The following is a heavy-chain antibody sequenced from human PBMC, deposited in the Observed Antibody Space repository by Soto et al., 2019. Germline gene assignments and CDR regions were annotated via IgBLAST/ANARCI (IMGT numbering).Heavy chain of an antibody. Sequence: QVQLVQSGAEVKKPWSSVMVSCKASGGTFSSYAISWVRQAPGQGLEWMGGIIPIFGTANYAQKFQGRVTITADESTSTAYMGLSSLRAEDTAMYYCARDEGYGGKMGWYYGMDVWGQGTTVTVSS. CDR2: IIPIFGTA. J-gene: IGHJ6*02. CDR1: GGTFSSYA. D-gene: IGHD2-15*01. CDR3: ARDEGYGGKMGWYYGMDV. V-gene: IGHV1-69*01.